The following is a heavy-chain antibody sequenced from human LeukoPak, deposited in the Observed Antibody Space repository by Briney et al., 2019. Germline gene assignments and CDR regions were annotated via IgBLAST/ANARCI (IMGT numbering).Heavy chain of an antibody. J-gene: IGHJ4*02. Sequence: SVKVSCKAPGGTFSSYAISWVRQAPGQGLEWMGRIIPILGIANYAQKFQGRVTITADKSTSTAYMELSSLRSEDTAVYYCARDIQYYYGSGSYGNFDYWGQGTLVTVSS. CDR3: ARDIQYYYGSGSYGNFDY. CDR1: GGTFSSYA. CDR2: IIPILGIA. D-gene: IGHD3-10*01. V-gene: IGHV1-69*04.